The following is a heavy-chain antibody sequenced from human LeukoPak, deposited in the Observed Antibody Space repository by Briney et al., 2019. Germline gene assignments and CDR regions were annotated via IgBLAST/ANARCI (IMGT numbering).Heavy chain of an antibody. CDR2: IYYSGST. Sequence: PSETLSLTCTVSGGSISGYYWSWIRQPPGKGLEWIGYIYYSGSTNYNPSLKSRVTLSADTSKNQFSLKLTSVTAADTAVYYCARGYYDSSGYYLAAYWGQGTLVTVSS. D-gene: IGHD3-22*01. CDR3: ARGYYDSSGYYLAAY. J-gene: IGHJ4*02. V-gene: IGHV4-59*01. CDR1: GGSISGYY.